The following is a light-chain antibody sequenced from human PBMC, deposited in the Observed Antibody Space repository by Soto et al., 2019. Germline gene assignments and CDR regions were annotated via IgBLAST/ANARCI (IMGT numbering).Light chain of an antibody. CDR2: WAS. CDR1: QSVLYSSNNKNY. CDR3: QQYYSTPTWT. J-gene: IGKJ1*01. V-gene: IGKV4-1*01. Sequence: DIVMTQSPDSLAVSLCERATINCKSSQSVLYSSNNKNYLAWYQQKPGQPPKLLIYWASTLDSGVPDRFSGSGSGTDFTLTISSLQAEDVAVYYCQQYYSTPTWTFGQGTKVEIK.